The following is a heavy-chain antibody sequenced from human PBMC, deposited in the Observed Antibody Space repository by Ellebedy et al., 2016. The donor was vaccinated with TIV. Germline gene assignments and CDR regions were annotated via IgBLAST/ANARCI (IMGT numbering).Heavy chain of an antibody. Sequence: GESLKISCAASGFTFSSYSMNWVRQAPGKGLEWVSYISSSSSTVYYADSVKGRFTISRDNAKNSLYLQMNSLRAEDTAVYYCAKDKRMITFGGVIDYWGQGTLVTVSS. CDR2: ISSSSSTV. D-gene: IGHD3-16*01. CDR3: AKDKRMITFGGVIDY. V-gene: IGHV3-48*01. J-gene: IGHJ4*02. CDR1: GFTFSSYS.